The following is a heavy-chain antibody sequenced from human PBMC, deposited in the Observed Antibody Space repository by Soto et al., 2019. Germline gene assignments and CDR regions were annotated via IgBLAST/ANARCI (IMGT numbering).Heavy chain of an antibody. J-gene: IGHJ4*02. CDR3: ARIKRGWGPLSPYPFDY. V-gene: IGHV3-21*01. CDR2: ISGSSSYI. Sequence: GGSLRLSCAASGFIFSRSAMNSVRQAPGKGLEWVSSISGSSSYIYYADSVKGRFTIPRDNAKISLYLQMNSLRAEDTAVYYCARIKRGWGPLSPYPFDYWGQGGLVTVSS. CDR1: GFIFSRSA. D-gene: IGHD3-10*01.